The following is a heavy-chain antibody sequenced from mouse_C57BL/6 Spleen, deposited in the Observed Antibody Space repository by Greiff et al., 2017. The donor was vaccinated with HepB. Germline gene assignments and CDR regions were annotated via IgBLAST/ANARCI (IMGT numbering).Heavy chain of an antibody. V-gene: IGHV1-82*01. D-gene: IGHD1-1*01. J-gene: IGHJ2*01. CDR1: GYAFSSSW. CDR2: IYPGDGDT. CDR3: ARLATVVG. Sequence: QVQLQQSGPELVKPGASVKISCKASGYAFSSSWMNWVKQRPGKGLEWIGRIYPGDGDTNYNGKFKGKATLTADKSSSTAYMQLSRLTSEDSAVYFCARLATVVGWGQGTTLTVSS.